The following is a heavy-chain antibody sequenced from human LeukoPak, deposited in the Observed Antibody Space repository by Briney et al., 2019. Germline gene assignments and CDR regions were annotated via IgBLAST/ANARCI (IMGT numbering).Heavy chain of an antibody. CDR3: ARETSLGY. J-gene: IGHJ4*02. Sequence: GGSLRLSCAASGFTFSSYEMNWVRQAPGKGLEWVSYISRSGSTTKYADSVKGRFTISRDNAKNSLYLEMNSLRAEDTAVYYRARETSLGYWGQGTLVTVSS. CDR2: ISRSGSTT. V-gene: IGHV3-48*03. CDR1: GFTFSSYE.